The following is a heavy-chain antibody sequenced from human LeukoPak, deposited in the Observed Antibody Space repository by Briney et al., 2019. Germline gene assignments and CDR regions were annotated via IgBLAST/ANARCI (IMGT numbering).Heavy chain of an antibody. CDR1: GFTFSSYA. J-gene: IGHJ4*02. Sequence: SLRLSCAASGFTFSSYAMHWVRQAPGKGLEWVAVISYDGSNKYYADSVKGRFTISRDNSKNTLYLQMNSLRAEDTAVYYCARDARGSGSYYHPLDYWGQGTLVTVSS. CDR2: ISYDGSNK. D-gene: IGHD3-10*01. CDR3: ARDARGSGSYYHPLDY. V-gene: IGHV3-30-3*01.